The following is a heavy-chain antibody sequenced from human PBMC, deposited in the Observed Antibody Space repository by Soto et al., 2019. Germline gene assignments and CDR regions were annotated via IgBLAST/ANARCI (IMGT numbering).Heavy chain of an antibody. CDR3: ARKVGSGSYPNLNWFDP. J-gene: IGHJ5*02. Sequence: AASVKVSCKASGYTFTSYYMHWVRLAPGQGLEWMGIINPSGGSTSYAQKFQGRVTMTRDTSTSTVYMELSSLRSEDTAVYYCARKVGSGSYPNLNWFDPWGQGTLVTVSS. CDR1: GYTFTSYY. D-gene: IGHD3-10*01. V-gene: IGHV1-46*01. CDR2: INPSGGST.